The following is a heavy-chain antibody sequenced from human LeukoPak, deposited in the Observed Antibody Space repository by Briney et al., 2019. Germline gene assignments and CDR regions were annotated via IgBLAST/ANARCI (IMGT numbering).Heavy chain of an antibody. D-gene: IGHD3-16*02. CDR1: GYTFTDYY. Sequence: ASVKVSCKASGYTFTDYYIHWVRQAPGQGLEWRGWIYPNSGGTDSAQKFQGRVTMTWDTSVSTAYMELRRLRSDDTAVYYCARVFIPYYDYVWGSYRYTALGYWGQGTLVTVSS. V-gene: IGHV1-2*02. CDR2: IYPNSGGT. J-gene: IGHJ4*02. CDR3: ARVFIPYYDYVWGSYRYTALGY.